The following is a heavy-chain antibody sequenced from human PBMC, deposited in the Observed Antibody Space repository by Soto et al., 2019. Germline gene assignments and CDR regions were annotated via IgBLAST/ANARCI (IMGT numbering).Heavy chain of an antibody. J-gene: IGHJ5*02. D-gene: IGHD3-3*01. CDR2: ISHSGST. Sequence: PSETLSLTCAVYGGSFSGYYWNWIRQPPGKGLEWIAEISHSGSTRYNPSLRSRVTISADPSKGQFSLKVNSVTAADTAIYYCARWGSYTTAVANWFDPWGQGTLVT. V-gene: IGHV4-34*01. CDR3: ARWGSYTTAVANWFDP. CDR1: GGSFSGYY.